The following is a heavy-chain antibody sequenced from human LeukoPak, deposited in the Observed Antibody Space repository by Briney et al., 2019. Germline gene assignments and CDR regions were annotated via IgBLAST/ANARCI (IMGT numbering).Heavy chain of an antibody. V-gene: IGHV3-21*01. CDR2: ISSSSSYI. Sequence: GGSLRLSCAASGFTFSSYSMNWVRQAPGKGLEWVSSISSSSSYIYYADSVKGRFTISRDNAKNSLYLQMNSLRAEDTAVYYCARGRDSSALDAFDIWGQGTMVTVSS. D-gene: IGHD3-22*01. CDR1: GFTFSSYS. J-gene: IGHJ3*02. CDR3: ARGRDSSALDAFDI.